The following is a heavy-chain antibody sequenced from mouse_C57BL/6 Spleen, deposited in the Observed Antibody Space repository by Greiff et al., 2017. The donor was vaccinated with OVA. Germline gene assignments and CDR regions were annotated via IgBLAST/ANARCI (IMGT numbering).Heavy chain of an antibody. CDR3: ARSMVTTGDY. D-gene: IGHD2-2*01. V-gene: IGHV1-54*01. J-gene: IGHJ2*01. CDR1: GYAFTNYL. CDR2: INPGSGGT. Sequence: QVQLQQSGAELVRPGTSVKVSCKASGYAFTNYLIEWVKQRPGQGLEWIGVINPGSGGTNYNEKFKGKATLTADKSSSTAYMQLSSLTSEDSAVYFCARSMVTTGDYWGQGTTLTVSS.